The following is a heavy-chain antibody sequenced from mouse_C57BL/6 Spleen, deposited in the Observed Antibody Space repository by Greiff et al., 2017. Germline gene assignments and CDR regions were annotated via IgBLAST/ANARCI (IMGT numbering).Heavy chain of an antibody. CDR2: ISSGGSYT. CDR3: ARQDPHYYYGSSYPRNY. V-gene: IGHV5-6*01. D-gene: IGHD1-1*01. Sequence: EVQLVESGGDLVKPGGSLKLSCAASGFTFSSYGMSWVRQTPDKRLEWVATISSGGSYTYYPDSVKGRFTISRDNAKNTLYLQMSSLKSEDTAMYYCARQDPHYYYGSSYPRNYWGQGTTLTVSA. CDR1: GFTFSSYG. J-gene: IGHJ2*01.